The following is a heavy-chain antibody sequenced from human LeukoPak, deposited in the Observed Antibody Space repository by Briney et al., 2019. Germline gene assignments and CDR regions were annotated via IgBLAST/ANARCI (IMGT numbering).Heavy chain of an antibody. D-gene: IGHD5-12*01. CDR1: GFTFSSYA. CDR2: ISGSGGST. J-gene: IGHJ4*02. Sequence: GGSLRLSCAASGFTFSSYAMSWVRQAPGKGLEWVSAISGSGGSTYYADSVKGRVTISRDNSKNTLYLQMNSLRAEDTAVYYCAKVRGGYDFPYYFDYWGQGTLVTVSS. V-gene: IGHV3-23*01. CDR3: AKVRGGYDFPYYFDY.